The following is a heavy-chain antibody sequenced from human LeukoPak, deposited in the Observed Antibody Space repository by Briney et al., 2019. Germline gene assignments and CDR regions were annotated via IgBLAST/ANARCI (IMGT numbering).Heavy chain of an antibody. V-gene: IGHV3-48*03. J-gene: IGHJ6*04. Sequence: GRSPRLSCAASGFTFRTYEMSWVRQAPGKGLEWVSNIGRRGISTWYADSVKGRFTISRDNAKNSLCLQMNSLTVEDTAVYYCARRLPYYGMDVWGKGTTVTVSS. CDR2: IGRRGIST. CDR3: ARRLPYYGMDV. CDR1: GFTFRTYE.